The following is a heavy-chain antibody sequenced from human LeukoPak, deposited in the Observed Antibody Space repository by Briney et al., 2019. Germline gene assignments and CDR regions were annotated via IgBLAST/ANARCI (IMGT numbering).Heavy chain of an antibody. CDR2: INEGGTYA. J-gene: IGHJ4*02. CDR3: GRINYEGDS. V-gene: IGHV3-74*01. CDR1: GFAFSSYW. D-gene: IGHD3-16*01. Sequence: GGSLRLPCVASGFAFSSYWLHWVRQAPGEGLVWVAHINEGGTYATYAESVKDRFTVSRDNAKNTLFLQMNSLRVEDTALYYCGRINYEGDSWGQGTLVTVSS.